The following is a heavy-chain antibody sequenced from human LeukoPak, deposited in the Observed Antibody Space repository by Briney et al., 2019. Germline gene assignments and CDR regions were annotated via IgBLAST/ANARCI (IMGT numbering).Heavy chain of an antibody. CDR1: GFTFSSYS. J-gene: IGHJ5*02. Sequence: GSLRLSCAASGFTFSSYSMNWVRQAPGKGLEWVSSISSSSSYIYYADSVKGRFTISRDNAKNSLYLQMNSLRAEDTAVYYCARESYDSSGYYSAWGQGTLVTVSS. D-gene: IGHD3-22*01. CDR3: ARESYDSSGYYSA. CDR2: ISSSSSYI. V-gene: IGHV3-21*01.